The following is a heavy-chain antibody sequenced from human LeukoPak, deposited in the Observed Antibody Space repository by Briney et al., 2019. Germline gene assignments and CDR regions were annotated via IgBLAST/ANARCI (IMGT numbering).Heavy chain of an antibody. J-gene: IGHJ6*03. CDR3: ARAPVLYYYMDV. V-gene: IGHV4-38-2*02. Sequence: SETLSLTCTVSGYSISSGYYWGWIRQPPGKGLEWIGSIYHSGSTYYNPSLNSRVTISRDTSKNHFSLELSSVTAADTAVYYCARAPVLYYYMDVWGKGTTVTVSS. CDR2: IYHSGST. CDR1: GYSISSGYY.